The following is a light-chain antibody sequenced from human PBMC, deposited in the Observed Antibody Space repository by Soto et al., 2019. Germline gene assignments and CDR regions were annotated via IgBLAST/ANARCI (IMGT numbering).Light chain of an antibody. Sequence: QSVLTQPPSASGSPGQSVTISCTGTKHDIGVYDFVSWYQHHPGKAPRLIIYEVVQRPSGVPDRFSGSKSGITASLTVSGLQAADEADYFCKSYAGSNTYVFGSGTKLTVL. V-gene: IGLV2-8*01. CDR1: KHDIGVYDF. CDR2: EVV. J-gene: IGLJ1*01. CDR3: KSYAGSNTYV.